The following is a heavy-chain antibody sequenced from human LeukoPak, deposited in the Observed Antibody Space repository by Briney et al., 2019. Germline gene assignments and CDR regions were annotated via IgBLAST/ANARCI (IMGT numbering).Heavy chain of an antibody. CDR2: INTNTGNP. J-gene: IGHJ6*03. V-gene: IGHV7-4-1*02. CDR1: GYTFTSYA. Sequence: ASVKVSCKASGYTFTSYAMNWVRQAPGQGLEWMGWINTNTGNPTYAQGFTGRFVFSLDTSVSTAYLQISSLKAEDTAVYYCARDFRSSGWYPGGDYYYMDVWGKGTTVTVSS. CDR3: ARDFRSSGWYPGGDYYYMDV. D-gene: IGHD6-19*01.